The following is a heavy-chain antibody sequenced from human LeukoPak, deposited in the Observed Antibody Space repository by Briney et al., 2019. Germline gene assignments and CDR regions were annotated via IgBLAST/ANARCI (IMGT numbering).Heavy chain of an antibody. CDR2: IHGSASYN. CDR3: VREARESGGFDY. V-gene: IGHV3-21*06. D-gene: IGHD5-24*01. Sequence: GGSLRLSCAASGFIFSNYYLNWVRQAPGRGLEWVSCIHGSASYNYYADSVKGRFTVSRDSAKNSLYLEMSSLRVEDTAVYYCVREARESGGFDYWGQGTLVTVSS. J-gene: IGHJ4*02. CDR1: GFIFSNYY.